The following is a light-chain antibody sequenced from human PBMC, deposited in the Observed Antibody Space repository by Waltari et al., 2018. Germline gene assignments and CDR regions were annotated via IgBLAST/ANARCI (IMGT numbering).Light chain of an antibody. CDR3: QHYLRLPVT. CDR2: GAS. J-gene: IGKJ1*01. V-gene: IGKV3-20*01. Sequence: EIALTQSPGTLSLSVGERATVSCRGRESVSRALAWYQQKPGQAPRLLIYGASTRATGIPDRFSGSGSGTDFSLTISRLEPDDFAVYYCQHYLRLPVTFGQGTTVEI. CDR1: ESVSRA.